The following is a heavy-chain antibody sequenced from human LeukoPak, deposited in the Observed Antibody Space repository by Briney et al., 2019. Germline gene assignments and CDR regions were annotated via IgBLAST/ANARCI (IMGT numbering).Heavy chain of an antibody. D-gene: IGHD1-26*01. Sequence: GGSLRLSCAASGFTFSSYAMTWVRQAPGKGLEWVSLIRGTGGNTYYADSVKGRFTISRDNSKNTLYLQMNSLRAEDTAVYYCARDMVGATTYWGQGTLVTVSS. CDR2: IRGTGGNT. J-gene: IGHJ4*02. V-gene: IGHV3-23*01. CDR3: ARDMVGATTY. CDR1: GFTFSSYA.